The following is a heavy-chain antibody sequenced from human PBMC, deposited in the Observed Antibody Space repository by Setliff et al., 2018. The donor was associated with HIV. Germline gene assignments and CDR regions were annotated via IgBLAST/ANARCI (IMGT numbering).Heavy chain of an antibody. CDR3: ARNFGLSPSGKYYYYSGMDI. CDR2: VVPVFNTV. J-gene: IGHJ6*02. Sequence: SVKVSCKASVGTFSSYAITWVRQAPGQGLEWMGRVVPVFNTVNYAQLFQDRITISADKSTSTAYMELSNLRSNDTAVYYCARNFGLSPSGKYYYYSGMDIWGQGTTVTVSS. V-gene: IGHV1-69*06. CDR1: VGTFSSYA. D-gene: IGHD3-10*01.